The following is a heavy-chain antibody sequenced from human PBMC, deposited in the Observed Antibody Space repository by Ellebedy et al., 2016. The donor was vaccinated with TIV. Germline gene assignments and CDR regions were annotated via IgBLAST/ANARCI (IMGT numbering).Heavy chain of an antibody. Sequence: GESLKISXAASGFAFSSYAMHWVRQAPGKGLAWVSYYADSVKGRFTVSRDNAKNSLYLQMNSLRAEDTAVYYCARDRVHYAHFDYWGQGTLVTVSS. V-gene: IGHV3-48*04. CDR3: ARDRVHYAHFDY. D-gene: IGHD4-17*01. J-gene: IGHJ4*02. CDR1: GFAFSSYA.